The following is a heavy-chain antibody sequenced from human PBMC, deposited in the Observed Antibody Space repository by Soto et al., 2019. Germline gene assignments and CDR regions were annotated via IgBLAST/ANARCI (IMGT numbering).Heavy chain of an antibody. V-gene: IGHV3-11*06. J-gene: IGHJ4*02. CDR2: ISSSSSYT. Sequence: XGSLRLSCAASGFTFSDYYMSWIRQAPGKGLDWVSYISSSSSYTNYADSVKGRFTISRDNAKNSLYLQMNSLRAEDTAVYYCARELDTAAAADYWGQGTLVTVSS. CDR1: GFTFSDYY. D-gene: IGHD6-13*01. CDR3: ARELDTAAAADY.